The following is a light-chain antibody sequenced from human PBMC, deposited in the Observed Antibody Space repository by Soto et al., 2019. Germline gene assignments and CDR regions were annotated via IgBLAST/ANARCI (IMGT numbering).Light chain of an antibody. CDR3: QQYYSTPPMYT. Sequence: DIVMTQSPDSLAVSLGERATINCKSSQSLLYSSNIKNYLAWYQQKPGQPPKLLIYWASTRESGVPDRFSGSGSGTDFTLTISNLQAEDVAVYYCQQYYSTPPMYTFGQGTKLEIK. J-gene: IGKJ2*01. CDR2: WAS. V-gene: IGKV4-1*01. CDR1: QSLLYSSNIKNY.